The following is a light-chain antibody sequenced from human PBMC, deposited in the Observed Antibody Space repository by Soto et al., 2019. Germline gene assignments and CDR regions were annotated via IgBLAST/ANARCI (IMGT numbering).Light chain of an antibody. CDR3: CSYAGSSTYV. CDR2: EGS. V-gene: IGLV2-23*01. J-gene: IGLJ1*01. CDR1: SSDVGTYNL. Sequence: QSALTQPASVSGSPGQSITFSCTGSSSDVGTYNLVSWYQQHPGKAPRLMIYEGSRRPSGISDRFSASKSGNTASLTISGLQAEDEADYFCCSYAGSSTYVFGTGTKLTVL.